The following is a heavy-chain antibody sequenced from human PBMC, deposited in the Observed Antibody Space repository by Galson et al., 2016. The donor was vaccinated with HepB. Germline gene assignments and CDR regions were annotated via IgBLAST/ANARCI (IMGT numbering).Heavy chain of an antibody. Sequence: SLRLSCAASGFTFSTYWMHWVRQAPGKGLVWVSRINGDGSRTRYADSVKGRFTISRDSSKNTVYLQMNSLRAEDTAVYYCARPGTPLVGDNYYFDYWGQGTLVTVSS. CDR1: GFTFSTYW. V-gene: IGHV3-74*01. CDR3: ARPGTPLVGDNYYFDY. D-gene: IGHD1-26*01. CDR2: INGDGSRT. J-gene: IGHJ4*02.